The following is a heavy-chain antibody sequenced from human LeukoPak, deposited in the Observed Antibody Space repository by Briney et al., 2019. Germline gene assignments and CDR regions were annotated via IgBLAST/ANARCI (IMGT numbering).Heavy chain of an antibody. D-gene: IGHD3-22*01. Sequence: GASVKVSCKASGGTFISYAISWVRQAPGQGLEWMGGIIPIFGTANYAQKFQGRVTITADESTSTAYMELSSLRSEDTAVYYCAADHYDYSGYYYYFDYWGQGTLVTVSS. CDR3: AADHYDYSGYYYYFDY. CDR2: IIPIFGTA. CDR1: GGTFISYA. J-gene: IGHJ4*02. V-gene: IGHV1-69*13.